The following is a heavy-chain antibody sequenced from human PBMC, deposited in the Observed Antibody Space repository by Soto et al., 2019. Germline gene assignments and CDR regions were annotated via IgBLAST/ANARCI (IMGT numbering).Heavy chain of an antibody. D-gene: IGHD6-6*01. CDR2: IYYSGST. J-gene: IGHJ3*02. CDR1: GGSISSSSYY. CDR3: ARRSQYSSSPADAFDI. V-gene: IGHV4-39*01. Sequence: LSLTCTVSGGSISSSSYYWGWIRQPPGKGLEWIGSIYYSGSTYYNPSLKSRVTISVDTSKNQFSLKLSSVTAADTAVYYCARRSQYSSSPADAFDIWGQGTMVTVSS.